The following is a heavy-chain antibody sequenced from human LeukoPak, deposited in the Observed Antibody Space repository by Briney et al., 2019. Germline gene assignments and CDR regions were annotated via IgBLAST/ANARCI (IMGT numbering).Heavy chain of an antibody. J-gene: IGHJ5*02. Sequence: ASVKLSCKSAGYTFTRYYMHWVRQPPAQGLEWVGIINPSGGSIGYAQKFQGRVTMTRDVSTSTDYMELSSLRSEDTAIYYCARDNSVGDNAWWFDPWGQGTLVTVSS. CDR1: GYTFTRYY. CDR3: ARDNSVGDNAWWFDP. CDR2: INPSGGSI. D-gene: IGHD1-26*01. V-gene: IGHV1-46*01.